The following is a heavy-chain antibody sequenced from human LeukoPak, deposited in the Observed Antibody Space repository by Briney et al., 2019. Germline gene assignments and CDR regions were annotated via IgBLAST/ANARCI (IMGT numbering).Heavy chain of an antibody. D-gene: IGHD1-1*01. J-gene: IGHJ5*02. CDR3: ARTGDPYNWFDP. CDR1: GGSISSYY. V-gene: IGHV4-4*07. Sequence: PSETLSLTCTVSGGSISSYYWSWIRQPPGKGLEWIGRIYTSGSAIYNPSLKSRLTMSLDTSKNQFSLNLSSVTAADTAVYYCARTGDPYNWFDPWGQGTLVTISS. CDR2: IYTSGSA.